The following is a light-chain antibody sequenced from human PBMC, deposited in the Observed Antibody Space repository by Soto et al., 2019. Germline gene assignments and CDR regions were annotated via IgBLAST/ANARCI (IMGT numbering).Light chain of an antibody. CDR1: QSLVYSDGNTY. CDR3: VQFSHFPRT. V-gene: IGKV2-24*01. CDR2: QIS. J-gene: IGKJ1*01. Sequence: DIVLTQTPLSSPVTLGQPASISCRSSQSLVYSDGNTYLSWLQQRPGQPPRLLIYQISNRFSGVPDRFSCSGAGTDFTLKISRVEAEDVGFYSCVQFSHFPRTFGQGTKVEIK.